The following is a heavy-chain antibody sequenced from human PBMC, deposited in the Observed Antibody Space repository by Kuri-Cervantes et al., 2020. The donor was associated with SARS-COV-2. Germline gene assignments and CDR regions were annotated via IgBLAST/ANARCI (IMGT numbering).Heavy chain of an antibody. CDR3: ARGITYDFWSGYPHYYYYGMDV. D-gene: IGHD3-3*01. CDR1: GYTFTNYY. CDR2: INPSGGST. V-gene: IGHV1-46*01. J-gene: IGHJ6*02. Sequence: ASVKVSCKASGYTFTNYYMHWVRQAPGQGLEWMGVINPSGGSTSYAQKFQGRVTMTRDTSTSTAYMELSSLRSEDTAVYYCARGITYDFWSGYPHYYYYGMDVWGQGTTVTVSS.